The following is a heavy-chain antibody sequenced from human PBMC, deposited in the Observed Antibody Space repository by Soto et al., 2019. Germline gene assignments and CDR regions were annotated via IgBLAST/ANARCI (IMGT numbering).Heavy chain of an antibody. Sequence: SETLSLTCAVSGGSISSGGYSWSCIRQPPGKGLEWIGYIYHSGSTYYNPSLKSRVTISVDRSKNQFSLKLSSVTAADTAVYYCARVDKAASGAFDIWGQGTMVTVSS. CDR3: ARVDKAASGAFDI. V-gene: IGHV4-30-2*01. D-gene: IGHD2-2*03. J-gene: IGHJ3*02. CDR1: GGSISSGGYS. CDR2: IYHSGST.